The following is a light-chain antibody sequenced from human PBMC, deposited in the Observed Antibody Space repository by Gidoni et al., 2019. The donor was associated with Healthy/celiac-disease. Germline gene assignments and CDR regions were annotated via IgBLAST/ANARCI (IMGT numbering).Light chain of an antibody. CDR2: KVS. V-gene: IGKV2-30*02. CDR3: MQGTHLLT. CDR1: QSLVHSDGNTY. Sequence: DVVMTQSPLSLPVTLGQPASISCRSSQSLVHSDGNTYLNWFQQRPGQSPRRLIYKVSNRDSGVPDRFSGSGSGTDFTLKISRVEAEDVGVYYCMQGTHLLTFXGXTKVEIK. J-gene: IGKJ4*01.